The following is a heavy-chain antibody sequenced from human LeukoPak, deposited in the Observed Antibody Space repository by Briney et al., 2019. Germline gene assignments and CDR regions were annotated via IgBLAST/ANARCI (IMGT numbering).Heavy chain of an antibody. J-gene: IGHJ4*02. Sequence: GGSLRLSCAASGFTFSNAWMSWVRQAPGKGLEWVSGISWNSGSIGYADSVKGRFTISRDNAKNSLYLQMNSLRAEDTALYYCAKDRGSSGWWYFDYWGQGTLVTVSS. V-gene: IGHV3-9*01. CDR1: GFTFSNAW. CDR3: AKDRGSSGWWYFDY. CDR2: ISWNSGSI. D-gene: IGHD6-19*01.